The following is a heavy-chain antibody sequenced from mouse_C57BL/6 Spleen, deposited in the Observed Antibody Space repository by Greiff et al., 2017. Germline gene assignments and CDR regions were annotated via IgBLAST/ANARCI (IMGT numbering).Heavy chain of an antibody. J-gene: IGHJ2*01. V-gene: IGHV1-64*01. D-gene: IGHD2-1*01. CDR1: GYTFTSYW. Sequence: QVQLQQSGAELVKPGASVKLSCKASGYTFTSYWMHWVKQRPGQGLEWIGMIHPNSGSTNYNEKFKSKATLTVDKSASTAYMQLSSLTSEDSAVYDCAREDGNSPYYFDYWGQGTTLTVSS. CDR3: AREDGNSPYYFDY. CDR2: IHPNSGST.